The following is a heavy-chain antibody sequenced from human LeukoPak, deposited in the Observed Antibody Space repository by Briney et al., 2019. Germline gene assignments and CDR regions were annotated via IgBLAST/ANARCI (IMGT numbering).Heavy chain of an antibody. J-gene: IGHJ4*02. CDR3: AKAPGFTVVTSFDW. V-gene: IGHV3-23*01. CDR1: GFTFRSYA. CDR2: ISGSGDGT. Sequence: PGGSLRLSCEASGFTFRSYAMNWVRQAPGKGLEWVSDISGSGDGTHYADSVKGRFTISRDNSKNTLYLQMNSLRVEDTAVYSCAKAPGFTVVTSFDWWGQGTLVTVSS. D-gene: IGHD4-23*01.